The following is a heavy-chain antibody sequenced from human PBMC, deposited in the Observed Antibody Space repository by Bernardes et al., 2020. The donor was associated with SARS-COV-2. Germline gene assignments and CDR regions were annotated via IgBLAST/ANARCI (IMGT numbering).Heavy chain of an antibody. D-gene: IGHD4-17*01. CDR1: GYPFSASA. V-gene: IGHV1-58*01. Sequence: SVKVSCKAFGYPFSASAVQWVRQGRGQRLEWIGWIVVVNGNTKYSQKFRERVTITRDMSTSTVYMELSSLTSEDTAMYYCATLATTVEKTWSYWGQGTLVTVSS. J-gene: IGHJ4*02. CDR2: IVVVNGNT. CDR3: ATLATTVEKTWSY.